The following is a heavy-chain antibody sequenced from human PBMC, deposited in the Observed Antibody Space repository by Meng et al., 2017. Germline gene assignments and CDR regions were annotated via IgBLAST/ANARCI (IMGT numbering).Heavy chain of an antibody. CDR1: GYTFTSYG. V-gene: IGHV1-18*01. CDR3: ARRGSGEYYYDSSGYYFDY. CDR2: ISAYNGNT. D-gene: IGHD3-22*01. J-gene: IGHJ4*02. Sequence: ASVKVSCKASGYTFTSYGISWVRQAPGQGLEWMGWISAYNGNTNYAQKLQGRVTMTTDTSTSTAYMELRSLRSDDTAVYYCARRGSGEYYYDSSGYYFDYWGQGTLVTVSS.